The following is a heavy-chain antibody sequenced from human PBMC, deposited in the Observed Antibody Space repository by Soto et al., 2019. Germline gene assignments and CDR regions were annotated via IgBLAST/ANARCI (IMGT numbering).Heavy chain of an antibody. Sequence: VQLVESGGGLVQPGGSLRLSCAASGFTFSSYSMNWVRQAPGKGLEWVSYISSSSSTIYYADSVKGRFTISRDNAKNSLYLQMNSLRDEDTAVYYCARAVVPAAIPYYYYGMDVWGQGTTVTVSS. CDR1: GFTFSSYS. V-gene: IGHV3-48*02. CDR3: ARAVVPAAIPYYYYGMDV. CDR2: ISSSSSTI. J-gene: IGHJ6*02. D-gene: IGHD2-2*01.